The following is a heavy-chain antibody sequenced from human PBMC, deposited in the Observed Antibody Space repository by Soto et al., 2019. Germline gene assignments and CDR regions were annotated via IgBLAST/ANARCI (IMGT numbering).Heavy chain of an antibody. Sequence: GGSLRLSCAASGFTVSSNYMSWVRQAPGKGLEWVSVIYSGGSTYYADSVKGRFTISRDNSKNTLYLQMNSLRAEDTAVYYCARAKASYDSSGSHFDYWGQGTLVTVSS. CDR1: GFTVSSNY. J-gene: IGHJ4*02. D-gene: IGHD3-22*01. CDR2: IYSGGST. CDR3: ARAKASYDSSGSHFDY. V-gene: IGHV3-66*01.